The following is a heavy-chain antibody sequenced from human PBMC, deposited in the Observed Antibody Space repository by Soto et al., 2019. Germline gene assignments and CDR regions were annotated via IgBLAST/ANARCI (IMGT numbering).Heavy chain of an antibody. J-gene: IGHJ1*01. V-gene: IGHV3-30*18. CDR3: VKRRGSWVSGNLQF. CDR1: GFTFSNSG. D-gene: IGHD6-13*01. CDR2: LSYDGRNT. Sequence: QEQLVESGGGVVQPGRSLNLSCATSGFTFSNSGFHWVRQAPGKGLEWVATLSYDGRNTHYAESVKGRFTISRDKAKKLVFLQMDNLRAEDTAVYYCVKRRGSWVSGNLQFCGQGTRVIVST.